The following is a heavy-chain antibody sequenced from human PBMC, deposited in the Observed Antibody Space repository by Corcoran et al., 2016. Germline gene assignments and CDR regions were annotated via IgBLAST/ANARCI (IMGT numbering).Heavy chain of an antibody. V-gene: IGHV1-2*02. CDR3: ARAGSSIGIRPPWYFDL. J-gene: IGHJ2*01. Sequence: QVHLVQSGAEVKKPGASVKVSCKASGYTFTGYYIYWVRQAPGQGLEWMGWINPNSGGTIYAQKLQGRVTMTRDTSISTAYMEQSRLRSDDTAVYYCARAGSSIGIRPPWYFDLWGRGTLVTVSS. D-gene: IGHD6-6*01. CDR2: INPNSGGT. CDR1: GYTFTGYY.